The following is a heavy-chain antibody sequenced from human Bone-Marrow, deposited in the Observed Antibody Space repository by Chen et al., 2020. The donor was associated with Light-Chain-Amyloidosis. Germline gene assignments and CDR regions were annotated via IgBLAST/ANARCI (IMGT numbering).Heavy chain of an antibody. CDR2: TSVIDST. CDR1: GFTLNTYA. V-gene: IGHV3-23*01. CDR3: AKAGRSWNSEFDY. J-gene: IGHJ4*01. Sequence: EVQVLESGGGLVQPGGSLILSCAASGFTLNTYAMNWVRQAPGKGLEWVSGTSVIDSTYYADSVKGRFTISRDNSKNTVFLQMDSLRVEDTAVYYCAKAGRSWNSEFDYWGQGTLVTVSS. D-gene: IGHD6-13*01.